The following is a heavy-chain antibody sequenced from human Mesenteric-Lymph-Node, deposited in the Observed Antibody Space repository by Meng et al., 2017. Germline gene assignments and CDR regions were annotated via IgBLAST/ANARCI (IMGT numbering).Heavy chain of an antibody. J-gene: IGHJ4*02. D-gene: IGHD6-19*01. CDR2: RSK. Sequence: RSKYYADSVKGRFTLSRVISRTILYLQLNSLRAEDTAVYYCARESGYSSGWYWAYFDYWGQGTLVTVSS. CDR3: ARESGYSSGWYWAYFDY. V-gene: IGHV3-30*07.